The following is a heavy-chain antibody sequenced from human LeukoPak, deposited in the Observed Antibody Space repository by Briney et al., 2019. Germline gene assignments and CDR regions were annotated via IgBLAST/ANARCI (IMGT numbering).Heavy chain of an antibody. J-gene: IGHJ4*02. D-gene: IGHD5-18*01. CDR2: ISAYNGNT. V-gene: IGHV1-18*04. CDR3: ARGSSGYSYGYAVDY. Sequence: AASVKVSCKASGYTFTSYGICRVRQAPGQGLEWMGWISAYNGNTNYAQKLQGRVTMTTDTSTSTAYMELRSLRSDDTAVYYCARGSSGYSYGYAVDYWGQGTLVTVSS. CDR1: GYTFTSYG.